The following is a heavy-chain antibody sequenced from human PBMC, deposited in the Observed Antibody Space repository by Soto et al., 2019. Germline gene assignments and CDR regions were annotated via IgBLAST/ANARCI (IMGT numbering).Heavy chain of an antibody. CDR2: IYYSGST. CDR3: ARLRSHSSSYVDP. V-gene: IGHV4-39*01. J-gene: IGHJ5*02. D-gene: IGHD6-13*01. CDR1: GGSISSSSYY. Sequence: QLQLQESGPGLVKPSETLSLTCTVSGGSISSSSYYWGWIRQPPGKGLEWIGSIYYSGSTYYNPSLKSRVTISVDTSKNLFSLKLSSVTAADTAVYYCARLRSHSSSYVDPWGQGTLVTVSS.